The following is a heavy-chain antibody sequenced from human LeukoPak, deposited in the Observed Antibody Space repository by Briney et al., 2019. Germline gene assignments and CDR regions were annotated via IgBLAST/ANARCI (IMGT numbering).Heavy chain of an antibody. CDR2: ICWNSGSI. V-gene: IGHV3-9*01. CDR3: AKDIDWNDAGGIDY. CDR1: GFTFYDYA. J-gene: IGHJ4*02. D-gene: IGHD1-1*01. Sequence: GRSLRLSCAASGFTFYDYATHSVRQAPRKGLEWVSGICWNSGSIGYADSVKCRFTISRDNAKNSLYLQMNSLRAEDTALYYCAKDIDWNDAGGIDYWGQGTLVTVSS.